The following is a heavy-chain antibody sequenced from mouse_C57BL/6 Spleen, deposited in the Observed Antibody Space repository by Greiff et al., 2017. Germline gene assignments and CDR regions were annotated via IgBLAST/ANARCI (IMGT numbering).Heavy chain of an antibody. J-gene: IGHJ4*01. Sequence: EVQGVESGGGLVKPGGSLKLSCAASGFTFSDYGMHWVSQAPEKGLEWVAYISSGSSTTYYADTVKGRFTISRDNANNTTFLQMTSLRSEDTAMYYCARTGESYYAMDYWGQGTSVTVSS. V-gene: IGHV5-17*01. CDR2: ISSGSSTT. CDR1: GFTFSDYG. CDR3: ARTGESYYAMDY.